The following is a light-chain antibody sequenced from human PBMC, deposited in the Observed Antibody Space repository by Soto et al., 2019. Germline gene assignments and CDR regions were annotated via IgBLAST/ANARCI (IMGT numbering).Light chain of an antibody. CDR2: GAS. CDR1: QSVSSSY. J-gene: IGKJ1*01. CDR3: QQYNNYPRT. V-gene: IGKV3D-15*01. Sequence: EIVMTQSPATLSVSPGERATLSCRASQSVSSSYLAWYQQKPGQAPRLLIYGASSRATGIPDRFSGSGSGTEFTLTISNLQPDDFATYFCQQYNNYPRTFGQGTKVDIK.